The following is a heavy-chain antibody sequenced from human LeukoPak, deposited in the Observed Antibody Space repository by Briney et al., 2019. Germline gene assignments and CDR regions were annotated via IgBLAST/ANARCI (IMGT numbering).Heavy chain of an antibody. CDR1: GFTFSHYI. J-gene: IGHJ6*04. D-gene: IGHD6-19*01. Sequence: GGSLRLSCEAAGFTFSHYIMAWVRRPPGKGLEWVSTISDSGGSTYYAVSVKGRFTISRDNSKNTLYLQMNSLRAEDTAVYYCAKAVAGYYYYGMDVWGKGTTVTVSS. CDR2: ISDSGGST. CDR3: AKAVAGYYYYGMDV. V-gene: IGHV3-23*01.